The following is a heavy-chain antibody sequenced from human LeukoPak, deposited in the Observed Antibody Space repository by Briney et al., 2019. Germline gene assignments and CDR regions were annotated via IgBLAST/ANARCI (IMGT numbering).Heavy chain of an antibody. V-gene: IGHV3-74*01. J-gene: IGHJ6*02. CDR2: INSDGSAT. CDR1: GFPFSSYW. CDR3: ASDSPYYGMDV. Sequence: GSLKLSCAASGFPFSSYWMHWVRQVPGKGLLWVSRINSDGSATIYADSVRGRFTISRDNAKNTLYLQMSGLRVEDTAVYHCASDSPYYGMDVWGQGTTVTVSS.